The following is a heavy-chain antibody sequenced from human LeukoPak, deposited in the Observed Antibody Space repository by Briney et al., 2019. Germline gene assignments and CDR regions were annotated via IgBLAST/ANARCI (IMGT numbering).Heavy chain of an antibody. J-gene: IGHJ6*02. CDR2: IIPIFGTA. V-gene: IGHV1-69*13. CDR3: ARAPYGDYGMDV. CDR1: GGTFSSYA. D-gene: IGHD4-17*01. Sequence: ASVKVSCKASGGTFSSYAISWVRQAPGQGLEWMGGIIPIFGTANYAQKFQGRVTITVDESTSTAYMELSSLRSENTAVYYCARAPYGDYGMDVWGQGTTVTVSS.